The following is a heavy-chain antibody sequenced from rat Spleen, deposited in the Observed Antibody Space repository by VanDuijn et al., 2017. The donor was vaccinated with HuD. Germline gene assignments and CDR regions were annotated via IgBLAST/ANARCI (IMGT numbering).Heavy chain of an antibody. CDR2: ISYDGRNP. V-gene: IGHV5-29*01. J-gene: IGHJ3*01. Sequence: EVQLVESDGGLVQPGRSLKLSCAASGFTFSDYYMAWVRQAPTKGLEWVATISYDGRNPYYRDSVKGRFTISRDNAKDTLYLQMDSLRSEDTATYYCTRLYYSNWFAYWGQGTLVTVSS. CDR1: GFTFSDYY. D-gene: IGHD1-1*01. CDR3: TRLYYSNWFAY.